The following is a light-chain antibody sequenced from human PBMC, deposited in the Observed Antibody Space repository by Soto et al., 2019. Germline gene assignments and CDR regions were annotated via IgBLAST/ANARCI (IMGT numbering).Light chain of an antibody. CDR3: QQYNSHSWT. Sequence: DILMTQFPSTLSASVGDRVTITCRASQSISSWLAWYQQKPGKAPNLLIYKASSLESGVPSRFSGSGSGTEFTLTISRLQPDDFATYFCQQYNSHSWTFGQGTKVEIK. V-gene: IGKV1-5*03. CDR2: KAS. J-gene: IGKJ1*01. CDR1: QSISSW.